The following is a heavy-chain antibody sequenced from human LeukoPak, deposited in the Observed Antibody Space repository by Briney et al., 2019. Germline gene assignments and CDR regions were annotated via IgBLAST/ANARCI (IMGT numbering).Heavy chain of an antibody. V-gene: IGHV3-74*01. CDR2: INSDGIST. CDR1: GFTFRTYW. J-gene: IGHJ4*02. Sequence: PGGSLRLSCAASGFTFRTYWLHWVRQAPGKGLVWVSRINSDGISTSYADSVKGRFTISRDNAKNTLYLQMNTLRAEDTAVYYYARDETPTNGYDSYDFWGQGTLVTVST. CDR3: ARDETPTNGYDSYDF. D-gene: IGHD5-12*01.